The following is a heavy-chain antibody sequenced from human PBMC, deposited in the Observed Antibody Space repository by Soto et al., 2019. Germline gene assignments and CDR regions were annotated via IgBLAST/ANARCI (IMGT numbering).Heavy chain of an antibody. CDR3: ARAEYNYASGSYSYFGLDV. D-gene: IGHD3-10*01. CDR2: IWYDGSKE. CDR1: GFPFSTFG. V-gene: IGHV3-33*01. J-gene: IGHJ6*02. Sequence: GGSLRLSCAASGFPFSTFGMHWVRQAPGKGLEWVAVIWYDGSKEYYADSVKGRFSISRDNSKNTLYVQMNSLRAEDTAAYYCARAEYNYASGSYSYFGLDVWGPGTTVTVSS.